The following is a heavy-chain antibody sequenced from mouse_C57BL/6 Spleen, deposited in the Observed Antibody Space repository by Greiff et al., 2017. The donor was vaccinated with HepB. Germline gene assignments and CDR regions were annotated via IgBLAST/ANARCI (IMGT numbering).Heavy chain of an antibody. CDR2: IYPGDGDT. J-gene: IGHJ1*03. Sequence: VKLMESGPELVKPGASVKISCKASGYAFSSSWMNWVKQRPGKGLEWIGRIYPGDGDTNYNGKFKGKATLTADKSSSTAYMQRSSLTSEDSAVYFCAREPEGYFDVWGTGTTVTVSS. CDR3: AREPEGYFDV. CDR1: GYAFSSSW. V-gene: IGHV1-82*01.